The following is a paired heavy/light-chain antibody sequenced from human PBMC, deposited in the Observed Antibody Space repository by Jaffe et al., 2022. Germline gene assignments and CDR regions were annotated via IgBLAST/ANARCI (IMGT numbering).Light chain of an antibody. CDR2: WAS. J-gene: IGKJ3*01. Sequence: DIVMTQSPDSLAVSLGERATINCKSSQSVVYNSNNKTYLGWYQQKPGQPPKLLIYWASTRESGVPDRFSGSGSGTDFTLTISSLQAEDAAVYYCQQFYGSPPLFIFGPGTKVDIK. CDR1: QSVVYNSNNKTY. CDR3: QQFYGSPPLFI. V-gene: IGKV4-1*01.
Heavy chain of an antibody. CDR1: GDSISSSYW. D-gene: IGHD4-4*01. J-gene: IGHJ3*02. V-gene: IGHV4-4*02. Sequence: QVQLQESGPGLVKPSGTLSLTCAVSGDSISSSYWWIWVRQPPGKGLEWIGQIWHSGSTNYNPSLKSRVIISVDKSKNQFSLRLNSVTAADTAVYYCAREGSATSGSLGNYAAFNIWGQGTMVTVSS. CDR3: AREGSATSGSLGNYAAFNI. CDR2: IWHSGST.